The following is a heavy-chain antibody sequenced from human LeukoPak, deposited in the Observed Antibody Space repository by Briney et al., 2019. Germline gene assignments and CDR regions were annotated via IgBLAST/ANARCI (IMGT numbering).Heavy chain of an antibody. CDR2: VPSDGTKK. D-gene: IGHD2-2*02. CDR3: ARAYCSGPTCYSPDY. CDR1: GLTFSNNA. V-gene: IGHV3-30-3*01. J-gene: IGHJ4*02. Sequence: PGTSLRLSCAASGLTFSNNAMHWVRQAPGKGLEWVAVVPSDGTKKYYADSVKGRFTISRDNSKNTVYLQMNSLGAEDTAVYYCARAYCSGPTCYSPDYWGQGTLVIVSS.